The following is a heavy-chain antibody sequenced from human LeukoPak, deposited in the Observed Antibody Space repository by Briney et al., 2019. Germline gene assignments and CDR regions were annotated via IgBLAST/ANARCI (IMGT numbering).Heavy chain of an antibody. CDR2: IYYSGST. D-gene: IGHD2-21*01. Sequence: SETLSLTCTVSGGSISSSSYYWGWVRQPPGKGLEWIGSIYYSGSTYYNPSLKSRVTISVDTSKNQFSLKLSSVTAADTAVYYCARQYCGGDCYVVDYWGQGTLVTVSS. V-gene: IGHV4-39*01. CDR1: GGSISSSSYY. J-gene: IGHJ4*02. CDR3: ARQYCGGDCYVVDY.